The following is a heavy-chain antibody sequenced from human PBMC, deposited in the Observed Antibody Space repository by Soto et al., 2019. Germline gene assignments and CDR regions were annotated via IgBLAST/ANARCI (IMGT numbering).Heavy chain of an antibody. V-gene: IGHV3-23*01. D-gene: IGHD5-18*01. CDR2: ISGSGGST. Sequence: GGSLRLSCAASGFTFSSYAMSWVRQAPGKGLEWVSAISGSGGSTYYADSVKGRFTISRDNSKNTLYLQMNSLRAEDTAVYYCAKVGYSYGYGHYYYYYYGMDVWGQGTTVTVSS. CDR1: GFTFSSYA. J-gene: IGHJ6*02. CDR3: AKVGYSYGYGHYYYYYYGMDV.